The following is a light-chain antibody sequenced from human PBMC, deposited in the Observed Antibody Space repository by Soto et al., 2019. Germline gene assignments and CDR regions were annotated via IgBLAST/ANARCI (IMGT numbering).Light chain of an antibody. CDR2: DAS. V-gene: IGKV3-11*01. Sequence: EIVLTQSPATLSLSPGERATLSCRASQSVSSYLAWYQQKPGQAPRLLIYDASNRATGIPARFSGSGSGTDFTLTISSLEPEDFAVYYCQQRCNWPPVTFGGGTKVEIK. CDR3: QQRCNWPPVT. CDR1: QSVSSY. J-gene: IGKJ4*01.